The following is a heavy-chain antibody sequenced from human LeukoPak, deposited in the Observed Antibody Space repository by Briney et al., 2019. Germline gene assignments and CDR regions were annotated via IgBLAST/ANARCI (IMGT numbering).Heavy chain of an antibody. CDR2: INYGGTT. CDR3: ARYVVYGSGKYYFDY. CDR1: GGSISSSDYY. Sequence: SETLSLTCTVSGGSISSSDYYWSWIRQPPGKELEWIASINYGGTTYYNPSLKSRVTISVDTSKNQFSLRLSSVTAADTAVYLCARYVVYGSGKYYFDYWGQGSLVTVSS. J-gene: IGHJ4*02. D-gene: IGHD3-10*01. V-gene: IGHV4-39*01.